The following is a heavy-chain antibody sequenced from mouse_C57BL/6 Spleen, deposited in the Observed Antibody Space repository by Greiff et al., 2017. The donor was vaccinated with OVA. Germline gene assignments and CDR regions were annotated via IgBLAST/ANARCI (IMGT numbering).Heavy chain of an antibody. CDR2: IYPRSGNT. CDR1: GYTFTSYG. J-gene: IGHJ4*01. CDR3: AREDPPAYAMDY. V-gene: IGHV1-81*01. Sequence: VQRVESGAELARPGASVKLSCKASGYTFTSYGISWVKQRTGQGLEWIGEIYPRSGNTYYNEKFKGKATLTADKSSSTAYMELRSLTSEDSAVYFCAREDPPAYAMDYWGQGTSVTVSS.